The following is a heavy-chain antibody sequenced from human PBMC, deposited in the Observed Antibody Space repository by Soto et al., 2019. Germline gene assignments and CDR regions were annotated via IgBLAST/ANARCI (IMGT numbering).Heavy chain of an antibody. D-gene: IGHD3-22*01. CDR2: IIPILGIA. Sequence: GASGKVCCKASGGTFSSYTISWVRQAPGQGLEWMGRIIPILGIANYAQKFQGRVTITADKSTSTAYMELSSLRSEDTAVYYCARGDSSGYWKIDYWGQGTLVTVSS. V-gene: IGHV1-69*02. CDR1: GGTFSSYT. J-gene: IGHJ4*02. CDR3: ARGDSSGYWKIDY.